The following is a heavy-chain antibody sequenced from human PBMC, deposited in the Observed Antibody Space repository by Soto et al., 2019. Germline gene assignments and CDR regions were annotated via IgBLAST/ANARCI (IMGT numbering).Heavy chain of an antibody. Sequence: ASVKVSCKASGYTFTSYGISWVRQAPGQGLEWMGRISAYNGNTNYAQKLQGRVTMTTDTSTSTAYMELRSPRSDDTAVYYCAIVVGALGPWFDPLGQGTLVTVS. CDR3: AIVVGALGPWFDP. CDR2: ISAYNGNT. J-gene: IGHJ5*02. V-gene: IGHV1-18*01. CDR1: GYTFTSYG. D-gene: IGHD1-26*01.